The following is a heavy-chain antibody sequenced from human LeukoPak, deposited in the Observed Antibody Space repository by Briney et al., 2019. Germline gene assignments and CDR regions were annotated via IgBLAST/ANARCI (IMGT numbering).Heavy chain of an antibody. Sequence: ASVKVSCKASGYTFTGYYIHWLRQAPGQGLEWMGRIKPNNVATKYAQRFQGRVTLTSDTPINTVFMELSRLTFDDTAIYYCAREVEYWPIRGSSYSYGPNFDTWGQGTLVTVSS. V-gene: IGHV1-2*06. CDR2: IKPNNVAT. D-gene: IGHD2/OR15-2a*01. J-gene: IGHJ4*02. CDR3: AREVEYWPIRGSSYSYGPNFDT. CDR1: GYTFTGYY.